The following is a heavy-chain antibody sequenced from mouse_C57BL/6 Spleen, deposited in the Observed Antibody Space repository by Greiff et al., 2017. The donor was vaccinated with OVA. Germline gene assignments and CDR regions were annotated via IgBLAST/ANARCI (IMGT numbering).Heavy chain of an antibody. V-gene: IGHV1-52*01. Sequence: QVQLQQPGAELVRPGSSVKLSCKASGYTFTSYWMHWVKQRPIQGLEWIGNIDPSDSETHYNQKFKDKATLTVDKSSSTAYMQLSSLTSEDSAVYYCARPGGYHWYFDVWGTGTTVTVSS. CDR3: ARPGGYHWYFDV. J-gene: IGHJ1*03. CDR1: GYTFTSYW. CDR2: IDPSDSET. D-gene: IGHD2-2*01.